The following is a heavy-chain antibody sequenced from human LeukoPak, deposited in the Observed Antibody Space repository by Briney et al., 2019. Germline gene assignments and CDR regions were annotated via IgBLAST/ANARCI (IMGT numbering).Heavy chain of an antibody. CDR3: ARDRGIAAAGIDY. Sequence: GGSLRLSCAASGFTFSSYAMHWVRQAPGKGLEWVAVISYDGSNKYYADSVKGRFTISRDNSKNTLYLQMNSLRAEDTAVYYCARDRGIAAAGIDYWGQGTLVTVSS. J-gene: IGHJ4*02. CDR1: GFTFSSYA. D-gene: IGHD6-13*01. CDR2: ISYDGSNK. V-gene: IGHV3-30-3*01.